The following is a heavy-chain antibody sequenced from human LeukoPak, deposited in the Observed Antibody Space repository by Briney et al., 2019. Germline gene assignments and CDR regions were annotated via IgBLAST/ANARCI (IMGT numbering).Heavy chain of an antibody. CDR1: GLTFSSSD. CDR3: VKVGISTYDH. CDR2: ITFHGRDT. J-gene: IGHJ4*02. Sequence: PGGSLRLSCSVSGLTFSSSDMHWVRQAPGKALEYVSAITFHGRDTYYADSVNGRFTISRDNSKDTLYLQMSNLRPVDTAIYYCVKVGISTYDHWGQGTLVTVSS. D-gene: IGHD2/OR15-2a*01. V-gene: IGHV3-64D*06.